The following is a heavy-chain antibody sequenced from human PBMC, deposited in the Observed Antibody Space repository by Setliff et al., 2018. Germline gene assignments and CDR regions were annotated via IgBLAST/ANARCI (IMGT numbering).Heavy chain of an antibody. D-gene: IGHD4-17*01. CDR2: IRDNLNKYST. V-gene: IGHV3-72*01. J-gene: IGHJ4*02. Sequence: GGSLRLSCAASGFTFGDYYMDCVRQAPGKGLELVGRIRDNLNKYSTEYAASVKGRFAISRDDSNKSVYLQMNSLKTEDTSVYFCVSDINHDYDYFDYWGQGIQVTVSS. CDR1: GFTFGDYY. CDR3: VSDINHDYDYFDY.